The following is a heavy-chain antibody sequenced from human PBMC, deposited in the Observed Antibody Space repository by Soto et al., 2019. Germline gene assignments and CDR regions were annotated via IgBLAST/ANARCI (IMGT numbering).Heavy chain of an antibody. V-gene: IGHV4-59*08. CDR2: IYYSGST. CDR3: ARNYGPGYTFDY. J-gene: IGHJ4*02. D-gene: IGHD3-10*01. CDR1: GGSISSYY. Sequence: SETLSLTCTVSGGSISSYYWSWIRQPPGKGLEWIGYIYYSGSTNYNPSLKSRVTISVDTSKNQFSLKLSSVTAADTAVYYCARNYGPGYTFDYWGQGTQVTVS.